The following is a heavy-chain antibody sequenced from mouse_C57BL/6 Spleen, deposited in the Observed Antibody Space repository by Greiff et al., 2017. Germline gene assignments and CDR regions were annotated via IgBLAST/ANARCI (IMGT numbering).Heavy chain of an antibody. CDR3: TRSGLRLGGDWYFDV. D-gene: IGHD2-2*01. V-gene: IGHV1-5*01. CDR1: GYTFTSYW. J-gene: IGHJ1*03. CDR2: IYPGNSDT. Sequence: EVQLQQSGTVLARPGASVKMSCKTSGYTFTSYWMHWVKQRPGQGLAWIGAIYPGNSDTSYNQKFKGKAKLTAVTSASTAYMALSSLTNEDSAVYYCTRSGLRLGGDWYFDVWGTGTTVTVSS.